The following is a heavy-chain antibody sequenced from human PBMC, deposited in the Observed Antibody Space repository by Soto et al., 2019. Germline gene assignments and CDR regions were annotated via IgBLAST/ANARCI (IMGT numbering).Heavy chain of an antibody. CDR1: GGSISSYY. J-gene: IGHJ6*02. Sequence: PSETLSLTCTVSGGSISSYYWSWIRQPPGKGLEWIGYIYYSGSTNYNSSLKSRVTISVDTSKNQFSLKLSSVTAADTAVYYCARTDYGDYYYYYGMDVWGQGTTVTVSS. CDR3: ARTDYGDYYYYYGMDV. V-gene: IGHV4-59*01. D-gene: IGHD4-17*01. CDR2: IYYSGST.